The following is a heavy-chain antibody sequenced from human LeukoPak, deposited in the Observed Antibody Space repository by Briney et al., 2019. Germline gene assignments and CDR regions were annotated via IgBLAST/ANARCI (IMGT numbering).Heavy chain of an antibody. CDR2: ITSSGSSI. Sequence: GGSLRLSCAASGFTFTSYEMNWVRQAPGKGLEWVSYITSSGSSIYYADSVKGRFTISRDNAKNSVYLQMNSLRAEDTAVYYRAKDADIDYWGQGTQVTVSS. J-gene: IGHJ4*02. D-gene: IGHD3-9*01. CDR1: GFTFTSYE. V-gene: IGHV3-48*03. CDR3: AKDADIDY.